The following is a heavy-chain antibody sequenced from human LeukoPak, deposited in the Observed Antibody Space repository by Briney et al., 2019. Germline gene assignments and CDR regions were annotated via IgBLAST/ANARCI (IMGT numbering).Heavy chain of an antibody. CDR1: GFTFSSYW. CDR3: ARLYYYDSSGYPGDAFDI. V-gene: IGHV3-7*01. Sequence: GGSLRLSCAASGFTFSSYWMSWVRQAPGKGLEWVANIKQDGSEKYYVDSVKGRFTISRDNAKNSLYLQMNSLRAEDTAVYYCARLYYYDSSGYPGDAFDIWGQGTMVTVSS. CDR2: IKQDGSEK. J-gene: IGHJ3*02. D-gene: IGHD3-22*01.